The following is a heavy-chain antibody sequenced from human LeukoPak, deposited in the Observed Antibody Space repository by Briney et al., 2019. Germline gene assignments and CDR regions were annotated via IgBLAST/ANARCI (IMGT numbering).Heavy chain of an antibody. V-gene: IGHV1-18*01. Sequence: ASVKVSCKASGYTSTSYGISWVRQAPGQGLEWMGWISAYNGNTNYAQKLQGRVTMTTDTSTSTAYMELRSLRSEDTAVYYCARGIVGATPFDYWGQGTLVTVSS. CDR1: GYTSTSYG. CDR3: ARGIVGATPFDY. D-gene: IGHD1-26*01. CDR2: ISAYNGNT. J-gene: IGHJ4*02.